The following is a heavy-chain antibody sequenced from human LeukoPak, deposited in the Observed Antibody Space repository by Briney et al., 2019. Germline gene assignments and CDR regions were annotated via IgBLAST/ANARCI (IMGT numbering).Heavy chain of an antibody. V-gene: IGHV3-23*01. D-gene: IGHD3-22*01. Sequence: PGGSLRLSCAASGFTFGSYAMSWVRQAPGKGLEWVSAISGSGGSTCYADSVKGRFTISRDNSKNTLYLQMNSLRAEDTAVYYCANDVFPYYYDSSGYVAFDIWGQGTMVTVSS. J-gene: IGHJ3*02. CDR3: ANDVFPYYYDSSGYVAFDI. CDR2: ISGSGGST. CDR1: GFTFGSYA.